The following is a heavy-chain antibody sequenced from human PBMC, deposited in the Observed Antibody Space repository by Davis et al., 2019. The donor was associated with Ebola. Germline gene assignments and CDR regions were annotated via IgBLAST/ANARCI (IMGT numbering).Heavy chain of an antibody. D-gene: IGHD3-16*01. V-gene: IGHV5-51*01. Sequence: GESLKISCQGSGFRFTTYWIGWVRQVPGKGLEWMGIIYPDDSDTRYSPSFQGQVTISVDKSITTAYLQWSSLKASDTAMYYCARQGGKSWFDPWGQGTLVTVSS. CDR2: IYPDDSDT. J-gene: IGHJ5*02. CDR1: GFRFTTYW. CDR3: ARQGGKSWFDP.